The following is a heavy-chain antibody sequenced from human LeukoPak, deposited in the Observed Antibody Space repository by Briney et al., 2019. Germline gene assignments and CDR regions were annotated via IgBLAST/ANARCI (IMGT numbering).Heavy chain of an antibody. CDR3: VRINYYGTY. CDR2: IYYSGTT. D-gene: IGHD3-10*01. J-gene: IGHJ4*02. CDR1: GGSIRSSSYC. Sequence: NPSETLSLTCTVPGGSIRSSSYCWGWIRQPPGKGLEWIGSIYYSGTTYYNPSLKSRVTISVDTSKNQFSLKLNSVTAADTAVYYCVRINYYGTYWGQGTLVTVSS. V-gene: IGHV4-39*01.